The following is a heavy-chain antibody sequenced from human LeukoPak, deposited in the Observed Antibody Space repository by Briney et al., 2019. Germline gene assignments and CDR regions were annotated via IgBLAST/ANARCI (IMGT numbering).Heavy chain of an antibody. V-gene: IGHV3-30-3*01. D-gene: IGHD3-22*01. Sequence: GRSLRLSCAASGFTFSSYAMHWVRQAPGKGLEWVAVISYDGSNKYYADSVKGRFTISRDTSKNTLYLQMNSLRAEDTAVYYCARDLGYGYYFGLSAFDIWGQGTMVTVSS. CDR1: GFTFSSYA. CDR2: ISYDGSNK. J-gene: IGHJ3*02. CDR3: ARDLGYGYYFGLSAFDI.